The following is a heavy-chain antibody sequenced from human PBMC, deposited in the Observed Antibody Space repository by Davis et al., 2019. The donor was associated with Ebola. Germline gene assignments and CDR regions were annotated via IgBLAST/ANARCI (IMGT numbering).Heavy chain of an antibody. CDR1: GYSFTSYS. CDR3: ARPGYCSGGSCYWGVDY. J-gene: IGHJ4*02. V-gene: IGHV5-10-1*01. CDR2: IDPSDSYT. D-gene: IGHD2-15*01. Sequence: GESLKISCKGSGYSFTSYSIGWVRQMPGKGLEWMGRIDPSDSYTNYSPSFQGHVTISADKSISTAYLQWSSLKASDTAMYYCARPGYCSGGSCYWGVDYWGQGTLVTVSS.